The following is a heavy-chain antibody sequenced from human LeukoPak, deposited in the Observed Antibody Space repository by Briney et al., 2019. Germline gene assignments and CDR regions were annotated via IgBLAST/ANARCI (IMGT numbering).Heavy chain of an antibody. J-gene: IGHJ4*02. Sequence: GGSLRLSCAASGFTFSSYWMHWVRQAPGKGLVWVSRIISDGSSTTYADSVKGRFTISRDNAKNTLYLQMNSLRAEDTAVYYCARDLNYYDSSGYYYGLDYWGQGTLVTVSS. CDR2: IISDGSST. CDR1: GFTFSSYW. CDR3: ARDLNYYDSSGYYYGLDY. V-gene: IGHV3-74*01. D-gene: IGHD3-22*01.